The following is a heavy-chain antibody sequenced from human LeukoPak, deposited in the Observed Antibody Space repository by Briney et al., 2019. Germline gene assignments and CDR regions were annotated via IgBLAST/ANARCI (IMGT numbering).Heavy chain of an antibody. CDR1: GGSLSSYH. D-gene: IGHD5-24*01. CDR3: ARYGNGYNFNY. CDR2: ISYSRST. Sequence: SETLSLTCTVSGGSLSSYHWSWIRQPPAKGLEWIGYISYSRSTKYNPSLKSRVTMSVDTYKNQFSLNLSSVTAADAAVYYCARYGNGYNFNYWGQGTGVTVSS. J-gene: IGHJ4*02. V-gene: IGHV4-59*01.